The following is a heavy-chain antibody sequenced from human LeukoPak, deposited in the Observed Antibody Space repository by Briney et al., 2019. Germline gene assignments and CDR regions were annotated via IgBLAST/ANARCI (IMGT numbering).Heavy chain of an antibody. J-gene: IGHJ6*04. D-gene: IGHD3-10*02. CDR3: AELGMTMIGGV. CDR1: GFTFSSYE. V-gene: IGHV3-48*03. Sequence: PAGSLRLSCAASGFTFSSYEMNWVRQGPGKGLEWGSYISSSGSTIDYADSVKGRFTIARDNAKNSLYLQMSSLRAEDTAVYYCAELGMTMIGGVWGKGTTVTISS. CDR2: ISSSGSTI.